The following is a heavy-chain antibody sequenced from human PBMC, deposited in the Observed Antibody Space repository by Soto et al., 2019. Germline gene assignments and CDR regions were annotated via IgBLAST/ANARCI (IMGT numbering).Heavy chain of an antibody. J-gene: IGHJ3*02. CDR1: GDTFNSNS. V-gene: IGHV1-69*02. CDR3: AFSDSSSAFDI. CDR2: IIPILGVA. Sequence: SGKVSCKTSGDTFNSNSISWVRQAPGQGLEWMGRIIPILGVADYAQKFQGRVTITGNTSISTVYMELSSLRSEDTAVYYCAFSDSSSAFDIWGQGTMVTVSS. D-gene: IGHD6-6*01.